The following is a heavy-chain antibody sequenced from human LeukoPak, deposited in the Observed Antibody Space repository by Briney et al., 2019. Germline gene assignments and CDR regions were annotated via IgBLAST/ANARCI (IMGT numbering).Heavy chain of an antibody. V-gene: IGHV3-33*06. CDR3: AKEGGLGYCSTTSCAFAH. CDR1: GFTFSSYG. CDR2: IWYEGSNK. D-gene: IGHD2-2*01. Sequence: GGSLRLSCAASGFTFSSYGMHWVRQAPGKGLEWVAVIWYEGSNKYYADSVKGRFTISRENSKNTLYLQMNSLRTEDTAVYYCAKEGGLGYCSTTSCAFAHWGRGTLVTVSS. J-gene: IGHJ4*02.